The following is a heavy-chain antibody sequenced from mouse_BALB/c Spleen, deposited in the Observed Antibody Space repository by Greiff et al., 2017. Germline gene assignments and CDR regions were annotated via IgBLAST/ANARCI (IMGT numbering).Heavy chain of an antibody. V-gene: IGHV1S34*01. CDR2: ISCYNGAT. Sequence: LVKTGASVKISCKASGYSFTGYYMHWVKQSHGKSLEWIGYISCYNGATSYNQKFKGKATFTVDTSSSTAYMQFNSLTSEDSAVYYCARDGDRYDGENYYAMDYWGQGTSVTVSS. J-gene: IGHJ4*01. D-gene: IGHD2-14*01. CDR1: GYSFTGYY. CDR3: ARDGDRYDGENYYAMDY.